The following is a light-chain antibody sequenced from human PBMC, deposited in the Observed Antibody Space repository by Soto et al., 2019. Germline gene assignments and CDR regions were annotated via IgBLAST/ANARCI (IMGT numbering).Light chain of an antibody. CDR1: SNTIETYTL. Sequence: QSALTQPASVAGSPGQSITISCTGISNTIETYTLVSWYQQYPGEAPNLIIYEDTKRPSGVSDRFSGFKSGNTASLTISWLQRDDESDYYCSSYAAGSPSVLFGGGTKLTVL. J-gene: IGLJ3*02. V-gene: IGLV2-23*01. CDR3: SSYAAGSPSVL. CDR2: EDT.